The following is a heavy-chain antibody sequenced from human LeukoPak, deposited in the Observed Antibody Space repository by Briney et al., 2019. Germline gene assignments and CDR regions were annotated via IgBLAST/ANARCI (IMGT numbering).Heavy chain of an antibody. CDR2: IIPIFGTA. V-gene: IGHV1-69*05. J-gene: IGHJ6*04. CDR3: ARQDVEDIVVVPAANSPYYYGMDV. Sequence: ASVKFSCKASGGTFSSYAISWVRQAPGQGLEWIGGIIPIFGTANYAQKFQGRVTITTDKAKSTAYMEMSSLRSEDTAVYYCARQDVEDIVVVPAANSPYYYGMDVWGKGTTVTVSS. CDR1: GGTFSSYA. D-gene: IGHD2-2*01.